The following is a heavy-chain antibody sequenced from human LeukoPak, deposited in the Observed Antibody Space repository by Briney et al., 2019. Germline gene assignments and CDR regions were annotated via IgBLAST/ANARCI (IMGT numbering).Heavy chain of an antibody. J-gene: IGHJ4*02. V-gene: IGHV4-39*01. D-gene: IGHD4-17*01. Sequence: SRYGMHWVRQPPGKGLEWIGSIYYSGSTYYNPSLKSRVTISVDTSKNQFSLKLSSVTAADTAVYYCARRRGDLSYFDSWGQGTLVTVSS. CDR3: ARRRGDLSYFDS. CDR2: IYYSGST. CDR1: SRYG.